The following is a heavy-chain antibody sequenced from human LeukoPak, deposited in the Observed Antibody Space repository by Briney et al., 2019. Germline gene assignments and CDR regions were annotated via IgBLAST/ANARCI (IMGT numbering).Heavy chain of an antibody. CDR1: GYTLTELS. V-gene: IGHV1-24*01. Sequence: ASVKVSCKVSGYTLTELSMHWVRQAPGEGLEWMGGSDPEDGETIYAQKFQGRVTLTEDTSADTAYMELSSLRSEDTAVYYCAADTAVSYWYFDLWGRGTLSLSPQ. D-gene: IGHD5-18*01. CDR3: AADTAVSYWYFDL. J-gene: IGHJ2*01. CDR2: SDPEDGET.